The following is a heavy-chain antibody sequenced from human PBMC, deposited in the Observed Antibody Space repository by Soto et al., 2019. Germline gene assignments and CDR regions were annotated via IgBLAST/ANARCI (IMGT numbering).Heavy chain of an antibody. Sequence: EVQLVESGGGLVQPGGSRSLSCAGSGFTFSNNWMHGVRQAPGKGLEWVSRIDHDGPTDYADSVRGRFTISRDNAENTLYLQMNSLRPEDTAVYYCVRDSHGDYWGQGTLVTVSS. V-gene: IGHV3-74*01. CDR3: VRDSHGDY. CDR1: GFTFSNNW. J-gene: IGHJ4*02. CDR2: IDHDGPT.